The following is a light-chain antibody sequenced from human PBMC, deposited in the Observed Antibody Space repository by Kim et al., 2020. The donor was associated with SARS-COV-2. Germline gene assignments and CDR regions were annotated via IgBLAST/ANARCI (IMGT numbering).Light chain of an antibody. CDR1: SSDVGANDY. V-gene: IGLV2-14*03. J-gene: IGLJ3*02. Sequence: GPSITTSCPGNSSDVGANDYASWFQQHPGRVPKVVIFDVTERPSGVSSRFSGSKSGNTASLTISGLQAEDEADYYCVSFTTIDTWVFGGGTQLTVL. CDR3: VSFTTIDTWV. CDR2: DVT.